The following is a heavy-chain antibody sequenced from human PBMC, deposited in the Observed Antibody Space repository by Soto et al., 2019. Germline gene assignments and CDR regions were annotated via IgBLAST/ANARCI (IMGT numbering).Heavy chain of an antibody. D-gene: IGHD2-15*01. CDR1: GFTVSSKY. CDR3: TRDEVHFSGGRCSGVRMDV. J-gene: IGHJ6*04. CDR2: IQSGGST. Sequence: EVQLVESGGGLVQPGGSLRLSCAASGFTVSSKYMSWVRQAPGKGLEWVSLIQSGGSTYYAGSVKGRVTISRDNSDNKLSLQMNSLRVEDTAVDYSTRDEVHFSGGRCSGVRMDVWGKGTTVNASA. V-gene: IGHV3-66*01.